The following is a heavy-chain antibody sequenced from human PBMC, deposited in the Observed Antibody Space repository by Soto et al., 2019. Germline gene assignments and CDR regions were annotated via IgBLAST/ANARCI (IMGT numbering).Heavy chain of an antibody. CDR1: GFTFSSYS. V-gene: IGHV3-48*02. CDR3: AREQWFGEFPGNYYYYGMDV. J-gene: IGHJ6*02. CDR2: ISSSSSTI. Sequence: GGSLRLSCAASGFTFSSYSMNWVRQAPGKGLEWVSYISSSSSTIYYADSVKGRFTISRDNAKNSLYLQMNSLRDEDTAVYYCAREQWFGEFPGNYYYYGMDVWGQGTTVTVSS. D-gene: IGHD3-10*01.